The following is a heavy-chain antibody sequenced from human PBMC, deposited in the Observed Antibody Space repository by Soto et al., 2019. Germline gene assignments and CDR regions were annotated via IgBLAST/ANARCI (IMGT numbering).Heavy chain of an antibody. CDR2: IIPIFGTA. CDR3: ARWRYSSGWYSPNPDY. CDR1: GGTFSSYA. V-gene: IGHV1-69*01. J-gene: IGHJ4*02. Sequence: QVQLVQSGAEVKKPGSSVKVSCKASGGTFSSYAISWVRQAPGQGLEWMGGIIPIFGTANYAQKFQGRVTITADESTSTAYMERSSLRSEDTAVYYCARWRYSSGWYSPNPDYWGQGTLVTVSS. D-gene: IGHD6-19*01.